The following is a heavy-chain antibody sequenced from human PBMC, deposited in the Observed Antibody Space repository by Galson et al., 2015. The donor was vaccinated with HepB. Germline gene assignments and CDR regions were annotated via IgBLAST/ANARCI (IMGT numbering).Heavy chain of an antibody. CDR2: INHSGST. CDR3: ARGLDGALLDRGGNIHPPEDY. V-gene: IGHV4-34*01. J-gene: IGHJ4*02. CDR1: GGSFSGYY. D-gene: IGHD4-23*01. Sequence: ETLSLTCAVYGGSFSGYYWSWIRQPPGKGLEWIGEINHSGSTNYNPSLKSRVTISVDMSKNQFSLKLSSVTAADTAVYYCARGLDGALLDRGGNIHPPEDYWGQGTLVTVSS.